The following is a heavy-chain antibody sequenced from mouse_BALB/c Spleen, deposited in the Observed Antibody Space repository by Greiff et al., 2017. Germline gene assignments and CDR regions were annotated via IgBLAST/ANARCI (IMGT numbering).Heavy chain of an antibody. Sequence: VQRVESGAELVKPGASVKLSCKASGYTFTEYIIHWVKQRSGQGLEWIGWFYPGSGSIKYNEKFKDKATLTADKSSSTVYMELSRLTSEDSAVYFCARHASDGYYSAWFAYWGQGTLVTVSA. CDR1: GYTFTEYI. CDR3: ARHASDGYYSAWFAY. D-gene: IGHD2-3*01. CDR2: FYPGSGSI. V-gene: IGHV1-62-2*01. J-gene: IGHJ3*01.